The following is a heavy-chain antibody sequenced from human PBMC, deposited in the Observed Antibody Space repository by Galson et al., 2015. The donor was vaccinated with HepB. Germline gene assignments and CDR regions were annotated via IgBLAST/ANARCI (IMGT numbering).Heavy chain of an antibody. CDR1: GYTFTSKG. CDR2: ISTESGNT. J-gene: IGHJ4*02. Sequence: SVKVSCKASGYTFTSKGISWVRQAPGQGLEWMGWISTESGNTNYVQKLQGRVTMIRDTSTSTAYMELRSLRSDYTAVYYCARDVDHRFDHWGQGTLVTVSS. CDR3: ARDVDHRFDH. V-gene: IGHV1-18*01.